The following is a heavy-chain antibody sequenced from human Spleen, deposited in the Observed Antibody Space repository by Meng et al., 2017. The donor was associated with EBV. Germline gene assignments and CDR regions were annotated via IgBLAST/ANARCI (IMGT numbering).Heavy chain of an antibody. Sequence: QVKLQEPGQGLVKASQTLTLTCAVSGGSISSGDYYWSWIRQPPGKGLEWIGYIHYSGSTHYNSSLRSRITMSLDTSKNKLSLKLSSVTAADTAVYYCARASSGDSDGFDYWGQGTLVTVSS. CDR2: IHYSGST. J-gene: IGHJ4*02. CDR1: GGSISSGDYY. V-gene: IGHV4-30-4*01. D-gene: IGHD5-18*01. CDR3: ARASSGDSDGFDY.